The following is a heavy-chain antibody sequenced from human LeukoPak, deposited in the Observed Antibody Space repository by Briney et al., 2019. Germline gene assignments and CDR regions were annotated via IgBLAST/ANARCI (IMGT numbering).Heavy chain of an antibody. Sequence: SETLSLTCTVSGGSISSYYWSWIRQSAGKELEWIGRISTTGGASYNPSLKSRLTMSVDTSKNQFSLTLSYVTAADTAVYYCARSSSITIFGVINWFDPWGQGTLVTVSS. D-gene: IGHD3-3*01. CDR1: GGSISSYY. V-gene: IGHV4-4*07. CDR2: ISTTGGA. J-gene: IGHJ5*02. CDR3: ARSSSITIFGVINWFDP.